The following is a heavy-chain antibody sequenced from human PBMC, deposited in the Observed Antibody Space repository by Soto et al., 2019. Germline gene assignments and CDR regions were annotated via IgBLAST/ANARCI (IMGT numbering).Heavy chain of an antibody. V-gene: IGHV3-48*02. CDR2: ISSSSSTI. CDR3: AGYYDSSCYYPTELYYGIEV. J-gene: IGHJ6*02. Sequence: HPGGSLRLSCAASGFTFSSYSMNWVRQAPGKGLEWVSYISSSSSTIYYADSVKGRFTISRDNAKNSLYLQMNSLRDEDTAVYYCAGYYDSSCYYPTELYYGIEVWGQGTTVTGSS. D-gene: IGHD3-22*01. CDR1: GFTFSSYS.